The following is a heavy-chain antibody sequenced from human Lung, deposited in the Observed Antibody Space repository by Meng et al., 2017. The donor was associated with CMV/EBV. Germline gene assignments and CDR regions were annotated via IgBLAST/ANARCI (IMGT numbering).Heavy chain of an antibody. D-gene: IGHD2-15*01. CDR1: GFTFDNYA. Sequence: SXTASGFTFDNYAMSWVRQAPGRGLEWVSVISGIGGNSYYAESVKGRFTVSRDNSKNTLYLHMNGLRADDTAVYYCAKAVVPVYYYYGMGVWGRGTTVXVSS. V-gene: IGHV3-23*01. CDR2: ISGIGGNS. CDR3: AKAVVPVYYYYGMGV. J-gene: IGHJ6*02.